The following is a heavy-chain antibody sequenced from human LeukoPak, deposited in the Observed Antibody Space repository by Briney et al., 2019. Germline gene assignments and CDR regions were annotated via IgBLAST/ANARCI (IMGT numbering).Heavy chain of an antibody. Sequence: GGSLRLSCAASGFTFSSYGMHWVRQAPGKGLEWVAVISYDGSNKYYADSVKGRFTISRDNSKNTLYLQMNRLRAEDTAVYYCAKQSRSGYSRGYFDLWGRGTLVTVSS. CDR3: AKQSRSGYSRGYFDL. D-gene: IGHD5-12*01. CDR2: ISYDGSNK. J-gene: IGHJ2*01. CDR1: GFTFSSYG. V-gene: IGHV3-30*18.